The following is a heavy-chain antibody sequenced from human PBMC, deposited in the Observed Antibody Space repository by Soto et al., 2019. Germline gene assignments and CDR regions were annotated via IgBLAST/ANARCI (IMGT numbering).Heavy chain of an antibody. CDR3: ARGLFGGRYYYYYMDV. CDR2: MNPNSGNT. Sequence: ASVKVSCKASGYTFTSYDINWVRQATGQGLEWMGWMNPNSGNTGYAQKFQGRVTMTRNTSISTAYMELSSLRSEDTAVYYRARGLFGGRYYYYYMDVWGKGTTVTVSS. V-gene: IGHV1-8*01. D-gene: IGHD3-16*01. CDR1: GYTFTSYD. J-gene: IGHJ6*03.